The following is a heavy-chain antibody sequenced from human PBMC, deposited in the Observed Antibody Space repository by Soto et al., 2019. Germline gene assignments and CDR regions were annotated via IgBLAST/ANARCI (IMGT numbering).Heavy chain of an antibody. V-gene: IGHV3-66*01. CDR2: IYSGGST. J-gene: IGHJ4*02. Sequence: GGSLRLSCAASGFTVSSNYMSWVRQAPGKGLEWVSVIYSGGSTYYADSVKGRFTISRDNSKNTLYLQMNSLRAEDTAVYYCARETPGQNYLDYWGQGTLVTVSS. CDR3: ARETPGQNYLDY. CDR1: GFTVSSNY.